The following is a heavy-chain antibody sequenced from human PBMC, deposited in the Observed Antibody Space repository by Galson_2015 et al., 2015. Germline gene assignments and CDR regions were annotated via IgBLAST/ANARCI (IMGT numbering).Heavy chain of an antibody. Sequence: SPRLSCAASGFTFSSYAMSWVRQAPGKGLEWVSAISGSGGSTYYADSVKGRFTISRDNSKNTLYLQMNSLRAEDTAVYYCAKDLRQVQGFFDYWGQGTLVTVSS. CDR1: GFTFSSYA. V-gene: IGHV3-23*01. D-gene: IGHD3-10*01. J-gene: IGHJ4*02. CDR3: AKDLRQVQGFFDY. CDR2: ISGSGGST.